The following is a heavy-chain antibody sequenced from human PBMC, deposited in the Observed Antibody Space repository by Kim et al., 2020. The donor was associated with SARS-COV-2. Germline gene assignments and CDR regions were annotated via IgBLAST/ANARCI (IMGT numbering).Heavy chain of an antibody. J-gene: IGHJ4*02. CDR2: ISGSGGRT. CDR3: ARTNSFDY. Sequence: GGSLRLSCTASGFPFSTFTMSWVRQAPGKGLEWVSAISGSGGRTYYADSVKGRFTISRDNSKNTLFLQMNSLRAEDTAVYYCARTNSFDYWGQGTLVTVSS. V-gene: IGHV3-23*01. CDR1: GFPFSTFT.